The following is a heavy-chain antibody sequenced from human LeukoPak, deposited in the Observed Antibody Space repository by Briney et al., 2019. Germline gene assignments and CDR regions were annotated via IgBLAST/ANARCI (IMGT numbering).Heavy chain of an antibody. CDR1: GYTFTGYY. Sequence: ASVKVSCKASGYTFTGYYMHWVRQAPGQGLEWMGWISAYNGNTNYAQKLQGRVTMTTDTSTSTAYMELRSLRSDDTAVYYCARGGGSMATAPGFDYWGQGTLVTVSS. CDR3: ARGGGSMATAPGFDY. J-gene: IGHJ4*02. D-gene: IGHD5-24*01. CDR2: ISAYNGNT. V-gene: IGHV1-18*04.